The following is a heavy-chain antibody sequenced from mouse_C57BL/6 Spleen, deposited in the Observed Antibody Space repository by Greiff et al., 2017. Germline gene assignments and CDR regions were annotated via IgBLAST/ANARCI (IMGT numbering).Heavy chain of an antibody. CDR1: GYAFSSSW. Sequence: VQLQQSGPELVKPGASVKISCKASGYAFSSSWMNWVKQRPGKGLEWIGRIYPGDGDTNYNGKFKGKATLTADKSSSTAYMQLSSLTSEDSAVYFCARGRVVAHFDYWGQGTTLTVSS. V-gene: IGHV1-82*01. J-gene: IGHJ2*01. CDR2: IYPGDGDT. CDR3: ARGRVVAHFDY. D-gene: IGHD1-1*01.